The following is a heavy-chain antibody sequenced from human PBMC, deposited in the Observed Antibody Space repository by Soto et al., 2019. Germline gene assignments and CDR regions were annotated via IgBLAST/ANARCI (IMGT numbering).Heavy chain of an antibody. CDR3: AKGREFWSPITVYDY. CDR1: GFTFSAYA. J-gene: IGHJ4*02. Sequence: PGGSLRLSCAASGFTFSAYAMSWVRQAPGKGLEWVSAIGGGGTTTYYADSVKGRFTVSRDNSKNTLYLQMHSLRGEDTAIYYYAKGREFWSPITVYDYWGQGTQVTVSS. V-gene: IGHV3-23*01. CDR2: IGGGGTTT. D-gene: IGHD3-3*01.